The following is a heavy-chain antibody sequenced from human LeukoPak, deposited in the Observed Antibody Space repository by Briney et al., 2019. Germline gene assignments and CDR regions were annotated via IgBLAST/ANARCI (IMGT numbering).Heavy chain of an antibody. CDR1: GFTFSSYG. CDR3: ARDRVRWDYYDSSGYYHEGVDY. J-gene: IGHJ4*02. CDR2: IWYDGSNK. Sequence: GRSLRLSCAASGFTFSSYGMHWVRQAPGKGLEWVAVIWYDGSNKHYADSVKGRFTISRDNSKNTLYLQMNSLRAEDTAVYYCARDRVRWDYYDSSGYYHEGVDYWGQGTLVTVSS. V-gene: IGHV3-33*01. D-gene: IGHD3-22*01.